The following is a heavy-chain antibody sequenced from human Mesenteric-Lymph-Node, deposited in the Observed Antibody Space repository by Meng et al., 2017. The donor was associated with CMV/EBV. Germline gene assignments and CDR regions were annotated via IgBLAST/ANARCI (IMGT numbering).Heavy chain of an antibody. CDR3: ARGRGCSSTSCSGGWFDP. CDR2: ISYDGSNK. V-gene: IGHV3-30-3*01. Sequence: GESLQISCAASGFTFSSYAMHWVRQAPGKGLEWVAVISYDGSNKYYADSVKGRFTISRDNSKNTLYLQMNSLRAEDTAVYYCARGRGCSSTSCSGGWFDPWGQGTLVTVSS. D-gene: IGHD2-2*01. CDR1: GFTFSSYA. J-gene: IGHJ5*02.